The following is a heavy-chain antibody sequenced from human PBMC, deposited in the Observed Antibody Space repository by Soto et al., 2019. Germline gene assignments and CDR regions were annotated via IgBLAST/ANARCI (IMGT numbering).Heavy chain of an antibody. CDR2: INHSGST. V-gene: IGHV4-34*01. J-gene: IGHJ5*02. Sequence: QVQLQQWGAGLLKPSETLSLTCAVYGGSFSGYYWSWIRQPPGKGLEWIGEINHSGSTNYNPSLKSRVTISVDTSKNQFSLKLSSVTAADTAVYYCAASPTSGYWFDPWGQGTLVTVSS. CDR1: GGSFSGYY. CDR3: AASPTSGYWFDP. D-gene: IGHD2-2*01.